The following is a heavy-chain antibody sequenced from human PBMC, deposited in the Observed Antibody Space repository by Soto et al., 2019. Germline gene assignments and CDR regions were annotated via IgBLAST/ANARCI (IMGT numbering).Heavy chain of an antibody. J-gene: IGHJ4*02. CDR2: IIPIFGTA. CDR1: GGTFSSYA. V-gene: IGHV1-69*13. Sequence: GASVKVSCKASGGTFSSYAISWVRQAPGQGLEWMGGIIPIFGTANYAQKFQGRVTITADESTSTAYMELSSLRSEDTAVYYCARALYGYSYGYLDYWGQGTLVTVSS. D-gene: IGHD5-18*01. CDR3: ARALYGYSYGYLDY.